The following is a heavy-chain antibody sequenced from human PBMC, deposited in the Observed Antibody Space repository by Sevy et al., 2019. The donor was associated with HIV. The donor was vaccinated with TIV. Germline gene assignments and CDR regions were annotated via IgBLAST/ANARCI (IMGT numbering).Heavy chain of an antibody. CDR1: GKKVTQLA. V-gene: IGHV1-24*01. CDR3: ATTKYYYESSGSPFDD. D-gene: IGHD3-22*01. CDR2: FDPEDGET. J-gene: IGHJ4*02. Sequence: ASVKVSCKVSGKKVTQLAMHWVRQAPGKGLEWMASFDPEDGETFYAQNFQGRVTMTEDTSRDTAYMELSSLRSEDAAVYYCATTKYYYESSGSPFDDWGQGTLVTVSS.